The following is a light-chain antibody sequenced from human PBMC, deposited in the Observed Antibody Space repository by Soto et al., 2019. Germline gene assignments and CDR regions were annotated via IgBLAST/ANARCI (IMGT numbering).Light chain of an antibody. J-gene: IGKJ2*01. CDR1: QSLLHSNGYNY. V-gene: IGKV2-28*01. Sequence: DIVMTQSPLSLPVTPGEPASISCRSSQSLLHSNGYNYLDWYLQKPGQSPQLLIYLGSNRASGVPDRFSGSGSGTDFTLKISRVEDEDVGVYYCMQALQTPRYTFGQGTKLEIK. CDR2: LGS. CDR3: MQALQTPRYT.